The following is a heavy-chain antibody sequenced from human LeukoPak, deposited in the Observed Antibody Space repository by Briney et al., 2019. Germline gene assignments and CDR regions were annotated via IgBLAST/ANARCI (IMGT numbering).Heavy chain of an antibody. CDR1: GFTFSSYA. J-gene: IGHJ4*02. Sequence: PGGSLRLSCAASGFTFSSYAMSWVRQAPGKGLEWVSAISGSGGSTYYADSVKGRFTISRDNSKNTLYLQMNSLRAEDTAVYYCAKDPRLLWFGDLGGAFDYWGQGTLVTVSS. CDR3: AKDPRLLWFGDLGGAFDY. D-gene: IGHD3-10*01. V-gene: IGHV3-23*01. CDR2: ISGSGGST.